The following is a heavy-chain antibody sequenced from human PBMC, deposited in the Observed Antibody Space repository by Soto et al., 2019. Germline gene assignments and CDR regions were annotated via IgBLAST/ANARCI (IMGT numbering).Heavy chain of an antibody. CDR2: INHSGST. Sequence: ASETLSLTCAVYGGSFSGYYWSWIRQPPGKGLEWIGEINHSGSTNYNPSLKSRVTISVDTSKNQFSLKLSSVTAADTAVYYCARGWGCSGGSCYSRNYYYYYMDVWGKGTTVTVSS. CDR3: ARGWGCSGGSCYSRNYYYYYMDV. D-gene: IGHD2-15*01. CDR1: GGSFSGYY. J-gene: IGHJ6*03. V-gene: IGHV4-34*01.